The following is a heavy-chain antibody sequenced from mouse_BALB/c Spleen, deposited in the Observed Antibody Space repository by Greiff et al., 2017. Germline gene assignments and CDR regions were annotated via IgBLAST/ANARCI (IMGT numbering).Heavy chain of an antibody. CDR3: AGYGLFGAMDY. D-gene: IGHD6-1*01. Sequence: EVKLMESGGGLVKPGGSLKLSCAASGFTFSDYYMYWVRQTPEKRLEWVATISDGGSYTYYQDSVKGRFTISRDNAKNNLYLQMSSLKSEDTAMYYCAGYGLFGAMDYWGQGTSVTVSS. CDR2: ISDGGSYT. J-gene: IGHJ4*01. CDR1: GFTFSDYY. V-gene: IGHV5-4*02.